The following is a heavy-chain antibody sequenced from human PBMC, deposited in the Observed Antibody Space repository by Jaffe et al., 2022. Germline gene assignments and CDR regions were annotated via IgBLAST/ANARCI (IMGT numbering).Heavy chain of an antibody. CDR2: IYTSGST. CDR3: ARDGSGSYYYYYMDV. Sequence: QVQLQESGPGLVKPSQTLSLTCTVSGGSISSGSYYWSWIRQPAGKGLEWIGRIYTSGSTNYNPSLKSRVTISVDTSKNQFSLKLSSVTAADTAVYYCARDGSGSYYYYYMDVWGKGTTVTVSS. D-gene: IGHD3-10*01. CDR1: GGSISSGSYY. V-gene: IGHV4-61*02. J-gene: IGHJ6*03.